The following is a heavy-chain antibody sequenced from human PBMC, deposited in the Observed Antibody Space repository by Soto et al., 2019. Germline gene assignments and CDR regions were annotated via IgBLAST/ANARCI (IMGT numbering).Heavy chain of an antibody. CDR1: GFSLTTSGAG. CDR2: ISWKDDK. J-gene: IGHJ4*02. CDR3: AHRYGGNSSSWYFDX. D-gene: IGHD4-17*01. V-gene: IGHV2-5*01. Sequence: SGPTLGNPTQTLTLTCTYSGFSLTTSGAGLCWIRHPPVGALEWLALISWKDDKRYNPGLEIRLTITKDTSKNHVILTLPNMDTVDTATYFCAHRYGGNSSSWYFDXRGQGTSVTVSX.